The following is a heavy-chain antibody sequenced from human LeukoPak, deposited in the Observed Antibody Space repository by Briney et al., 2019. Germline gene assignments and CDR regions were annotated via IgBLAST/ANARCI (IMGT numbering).Heavy chain of an antibody. Sequence: ASVKVSCKASGYTFTSYYMHWVRQAHAQGLEWMGIINPSGGSTSYAQKFQGRVTMTRDTSTSTVYMELSSLRSEDTAVYYCARLGRPFVVVPAASRGTTKPDLRGRDYWGQGTLVTVSS. CDR2: INPSGGST. D-gene: IGHD2-2*01. CDR1: GYTFTSYY. J-gene: IGHJ4*02. V-gene: IGHV1-46*01. CDR3: ARLGRPFVVVPAASRGTTKPDLRGRDY.